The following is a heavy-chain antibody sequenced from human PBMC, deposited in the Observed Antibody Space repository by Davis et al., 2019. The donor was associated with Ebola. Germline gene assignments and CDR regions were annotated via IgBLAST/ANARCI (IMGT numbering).Heavy chain of an antibody. D-gene: IGHD6-6*01. CDR2: IYNSVST. V-gene: IGHV4-38-2*01. CDR1: GSSISSGAY. CDR3: ARNSTSSHFDS. J-gene: IGHJ4*02. Sequence: PGGSLRLSCAVSGSSISSGAYWGWIRQSPGKGLEWIGSIYNSVSTHYNPSLKSRVTISIDTSENQFSLNLRSVTAADTAVYYCARNSTSSHFDSWGQGTLVIVSS.